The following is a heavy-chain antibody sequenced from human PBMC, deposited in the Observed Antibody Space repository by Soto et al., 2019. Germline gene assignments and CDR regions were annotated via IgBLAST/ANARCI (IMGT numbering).Heavy chain of an antibody. J-gene: IGHJ5*02. CDR2: IYWDDDK. CDR3: AHRHPVRGYSGYDVGNWFDP. V-gene: IGHV2-5*02. D-gene: IGHD5-12*01. Sequence: QITLKESGPTLVKPTQTLTLTCTFSGFSLSTSGVGVGWIRQPPGKALEWLALIYWDDDKRYSPSLKSRLTITKDTSKNQVVLTMTNMDPVDTATYYCAHRHPVRGYSGYDVGNWFDPWGQGTLVTVSS. CDR1: GFSLSTSGVG.